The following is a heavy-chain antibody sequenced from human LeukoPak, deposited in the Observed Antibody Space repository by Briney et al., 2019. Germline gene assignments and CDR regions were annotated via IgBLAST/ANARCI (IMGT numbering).Heavy chain of an antibody. CDR2: INPSGGST. J-gene: IGHJ3*02. CDR1: GYTFTSYY. Sequence: GASVKVSCKASGYTFTSYYMHWVRQAPGQGLEWMGIINPSGGSTSYAQKFQGRVTMTRDTSTSTVYMELSSLGSEDTAVYYCARDMGIVGATIGAFDIWGQGTMVTVSS. CDR3: ARDMGIVGATIGAFDI. V-gene: IGHV1-46*01. D-gene: IGHD1-26*01.